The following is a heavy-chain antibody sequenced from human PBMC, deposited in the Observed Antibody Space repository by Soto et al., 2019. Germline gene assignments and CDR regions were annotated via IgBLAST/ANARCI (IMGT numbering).Heavy chain of an antibody. Sequence: QVQLVESGGGVVQPGRSLRLSCAPSGFTFSSYGMHWVRQAPGKGLEWVSVIWYDGSIKYYADSVKGRFTISRDNSKNTLYLQIGRLRADVTAVYYCARDEGLYGSGSYWPDYCGQVTLVTVSS. CDR2: IWYDGSIK. CDR1: GFTFSSYG. CDR3: ARDEGLYGSGSYWPDY. J-gene: IGHJ4*02. D-gene: IGHD3-10*01. V-gene: IGHV3-33*01.